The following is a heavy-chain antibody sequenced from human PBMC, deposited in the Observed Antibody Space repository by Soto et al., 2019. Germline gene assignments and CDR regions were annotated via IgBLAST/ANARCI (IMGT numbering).Heavy chain of an antibody. D-gene: IGHD3-3*01. CDR2: IYYSGST. CDR1: GGSISSSSYY. J-gene: IGHJ2*01. V-gene: IGHV4-39*01. Sequence: QLQLQESGPGLVKPSETLSLTCTVSGGSISSSSYYWGWIRQPPGKGLEWIGSIYYSGSTYYNPPLKSRVTISVDTSKSQFSLRLSSVTAADTAVYYCASGIGEWLLGRNYWYFDLWGRGTLVTVSS. CDR3: ASGIGEWLLGRNYWYFDL.